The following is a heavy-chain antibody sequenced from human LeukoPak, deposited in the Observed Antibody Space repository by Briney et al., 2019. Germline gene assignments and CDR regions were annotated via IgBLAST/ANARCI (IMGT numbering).Heavy chain of an antibody. Sequence: SETLSLTCTVSGGSISSLTSDYWTWIRQPPGKGLEWIGYIYSSGSTNYNPSLESRVTISVDTSKNQFSLKLSSVTAADTALYYCARHGSSRSPLNYWGQGTLVTVSS. CDR1: GGSISSLTSDY. J-gene: IGHJ4*02. V-gene: IGHV4-59*08. CDR2: IYSSGST. D-gene: IGHD2-15*01. CDR3: ARHGSSRSPLNY.